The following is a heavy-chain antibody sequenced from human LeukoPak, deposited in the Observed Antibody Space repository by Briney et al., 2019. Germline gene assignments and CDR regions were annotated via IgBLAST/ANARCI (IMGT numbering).Heavy chain of an antibody. CDR1: GGSFSGYY. V-gene: IGHV4-34*01. D-gene: IGHD2-15*01. CDR3: ASLGYCSGGSCLGWFDP. CDR2: INHSGST. J-gene: IGHJ5*02. Sequence: SETLSLICAVYGGSFSGYYWSWIRQPPGKGLEWIGEINHSGSTNYNPSLKSRVTISVDTSKNQFSLKLSSVTAADTAVYYCASLGYCSGGSCLGWFDPWGQGTLVTVSS.